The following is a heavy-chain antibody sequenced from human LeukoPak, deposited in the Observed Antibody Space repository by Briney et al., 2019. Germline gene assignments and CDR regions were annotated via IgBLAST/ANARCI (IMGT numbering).Heavy chain of an antibody. Sequence: PSETLSLTCSVSAGSMTSYYWSWIRQPPGKGLEWIGFFHHTGGTNYNPYVKSRVTISGDTPKNQVSLKMTSVTAADTGVYYCATNRPVGGAYWGSFDMWGHGTLVTVSS. V-gene: IGHV4-59*01. CDR3: ATNRPVGGAYWGSFDM. CDR1: AGSMTSYY. J-gene: IGHJ3*02. CDR2: FHHTGGT. D-gene: IGHD2-8*02.